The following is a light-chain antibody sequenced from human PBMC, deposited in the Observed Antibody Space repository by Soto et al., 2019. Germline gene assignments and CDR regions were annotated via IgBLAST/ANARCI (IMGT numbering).Light chain of an antibody. Sequence: QSVLTQPPSASGTPGQRVTIFCSGSSSNIGSNTGNWYQQLPGTAPKLLIYNNNQRPSGVPDRFSGSKSGTSASLAISGLQSEDEADYYCAAWDDSLSGVIFGGGTKLTVL. CDR2: NNN. CDR3: AAWDDSLSGVI. J-gene: IGLJ2*01. CDR1: SSNIGSNT. V-gene: IGLV1-44*01.